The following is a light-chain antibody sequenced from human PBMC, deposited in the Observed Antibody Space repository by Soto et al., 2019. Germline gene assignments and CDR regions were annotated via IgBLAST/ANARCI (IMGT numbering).Light chain of an antibody. Sequence: EIVMTQSPATLSVSPGERATLSCRASQSVSSSLAWYQQRPGQAPRLLIFGASTRATGIPARFSGSGSGTEFTLTISSLQSADFAIYHCQQYNNWPLTFGGGTKVEIK. CDR1: QSVSSS. CDR3: QQYNNWPLT. CDR2: GAS. J-gene: IGKJ4*01. V-gene: IGKV3-15*01.